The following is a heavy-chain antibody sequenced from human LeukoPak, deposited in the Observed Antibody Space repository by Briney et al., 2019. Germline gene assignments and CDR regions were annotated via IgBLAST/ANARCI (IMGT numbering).Heavy chain of an antibody. V-gene: IGHV1-69*04. CDR3: ARARGYNWNGGQPPLDI. D-gene: IGHD1-1*01. CDR1: GGTFSSYA. Sequence: ASVKVSCKASGGTFSSYAISWVRQAPGQGLEWMGRIIPILGIANYAQKFQGRVTITADKSTSTAYMELSSLRSEDTAVYYCARARGYNWNGGQPPLDIWGQGTMVTVSS. J-gene: IGHJ3*02. CDR2: IIPILGIA.